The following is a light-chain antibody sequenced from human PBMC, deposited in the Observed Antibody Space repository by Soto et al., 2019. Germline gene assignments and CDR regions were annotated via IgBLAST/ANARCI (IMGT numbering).Light chain of an antibody. CDR2: YDD. Sequence: QSVLTPPPSVSEAPRQRVTISCSGSSSNIGNNAVNWYQQLPGKAPKLLIYYDDLLPSGVSDRFSGSKSGTSASLAISGLQSEDEDDYYCAAWDDILNGVVFGGGTKLTVL. V-gene: IGLV1-36*01. J-gene: IGLJ2*01. CDR3: AAWDDILNGVV. CDR1: SSNIGNNA.